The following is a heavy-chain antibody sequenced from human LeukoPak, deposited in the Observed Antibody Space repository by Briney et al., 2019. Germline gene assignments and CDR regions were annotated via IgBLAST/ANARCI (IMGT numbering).Heavy chain of an antibody. CDR3: ARGPTYQPIDS. J-gene: IGHJ4*02. CDR2: IYDSGTT. D-gene: IGHD2-2*01. V-gene: IGHV4-4*08. CDR1: GGSIISYY. Sequence: SETRSFPCIASGGSIISYYWSWIRKPPGKGLEWIAYIYDSGTTYYNPSLKSRVTISVDTSKNHFSLKLSSVTAADTAVYYCARGPTYQPIDSWGQGTLVTVSS.